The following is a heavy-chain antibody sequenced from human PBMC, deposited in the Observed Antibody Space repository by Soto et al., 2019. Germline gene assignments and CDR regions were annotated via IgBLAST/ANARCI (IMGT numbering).Heavy chain of an antibody. J-gene: IGHJ6*02. CDR1: GYSISSGYY. D-gene: IGHD4-17*01. CDR3: AKYGENYYDGMDV. Sequence: SETLSLTCAVSGYSISSGYYWGWIRQPPGKGLEWIGNTYHSGSTYYSPSLKSRVTISMDTSKNQFSLKLSSVTAADTAMYYCAKYGENYYDGMDVWGQGTTVTVS. CDR2: TYHSGST. V-gene: IGHV4-38-2*01.